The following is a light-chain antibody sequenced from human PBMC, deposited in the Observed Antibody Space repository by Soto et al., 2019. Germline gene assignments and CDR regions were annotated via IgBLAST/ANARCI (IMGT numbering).Light chain of an antibody. J-gene: IGLJ1*01. V-gene: IGLV2-14*03. Sequence: QSVLTQPASVSGSPGQSITISCTGTSSDVGGYNYVSWYQHHPGKAPKLIIYDVTNRPSGVSNPFSSSKSGNTASLTISGPQPEDEADYYCSSYATNNTRQIVFVTGTKVTVL. CDR2: DVT. CDR3: SSYATNNTRQIV. CDR1: SSDVGGYNY.